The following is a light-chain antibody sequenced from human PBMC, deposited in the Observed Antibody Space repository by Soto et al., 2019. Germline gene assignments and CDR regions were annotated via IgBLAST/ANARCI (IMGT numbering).Light chain of an antibody. CDR2: VAS. J-gene: IGKJ5*01. CDR1: HGISNY. Sequence: DIQMTQSPSSLSASVGDRVTITCRASHGISNYLAWYQQKPGQVPKLLIYVASTLQSGVPSRFSGRGSGTDFSLSISSLQPEDFATYYCQNYNSAPITFGQGTRLEIK. V-gene: IGKV1-27*01. CDR3: QNYNSAPIT.